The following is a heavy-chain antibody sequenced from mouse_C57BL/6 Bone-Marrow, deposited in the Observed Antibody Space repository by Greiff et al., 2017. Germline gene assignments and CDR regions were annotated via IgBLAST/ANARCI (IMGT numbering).Heavy chain of an antibody. CDR3: ARRDYGSSYYAMDY. Sequence: EVKLMESGGGLVKPGGSLKLSCAASGFTFSDYGMHWVRQAPEKGLEWVAYISSGSSTIYYADTVKSRFTISRDNAKNTLFLQMTSLRSEDTAMYYCARRDYGSSYYAMDYWGQGTSVTVSS. V-gene: IGHV5-17*01. CDR2: ISSGSSTI. CDR1: GFTFSDYG. D-gene: IGHD1-1*01. J-gene: IGHJ4*01.